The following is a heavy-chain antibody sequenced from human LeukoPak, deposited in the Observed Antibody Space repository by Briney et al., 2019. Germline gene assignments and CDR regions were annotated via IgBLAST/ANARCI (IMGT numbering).Heavy chain of an antibody. CDR1: GGSFSGYY. Sequence: SETLSLTCAVYGGSFSGYYWSWIRQPPGKGLEWIGEINHSGSTTYNPSLKSRVTISVDTSKNQFSLKLSSVTAADTAVYYCASRYYYDSSGYYNAFDYWGQGTLVTVSS. D-gene: IGHD3-22*01. CDR3: ASRYYYDSSGYYNAFDY. V-gene: IGHV4-34*01. CDR2: INHSGST. J-gene: IGHJ4*02.